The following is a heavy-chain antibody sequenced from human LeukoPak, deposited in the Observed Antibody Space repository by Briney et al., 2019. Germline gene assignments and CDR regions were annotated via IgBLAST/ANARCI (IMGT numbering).Heavy chain of an antibody. Sequence: SETLSLTCTVSGGSISSGSYYWIWIRQPAGKGLEWIGRLYTSGSTNYNPSLESRVTISVDTSKNQFSLKLSSVTAADTAVYYCARDGTGSGAYHHWGQGTLVTVSS. D-gene: IGHD3-10*01. J-gene: IGHJ5*02. CDR2: LYTSGST. CDR1: GGSISSGSYY. CDR3: ARDGTGSGAYHH. V-gene: IGHV4-61*02.